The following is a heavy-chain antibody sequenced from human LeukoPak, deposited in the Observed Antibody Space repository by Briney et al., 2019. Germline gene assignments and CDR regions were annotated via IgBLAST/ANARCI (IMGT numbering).Heavy chain of an antibody. J-gene: IGHJ4*02. V-gene: IGHV5-51*01. CDR2: IYPGDSET. CDR1: GYSFPTYW. CDR3: ARKSRADY. Sequence: GESLKISCKGSGYSFPTYWIGWVRQMPGKGLEWMGIIYPGDSETRYSPSFQGQVTISADKSISTAYLQWSRLKASDTAMYYCARKSRADYWGQGILVTVSS.